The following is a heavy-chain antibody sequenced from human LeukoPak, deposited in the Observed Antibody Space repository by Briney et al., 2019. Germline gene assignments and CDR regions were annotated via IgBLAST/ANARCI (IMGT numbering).Heavy chain of an antibody. J-gene: IGHJ4*02. V-gene: IGHV3-21*01. D-gene: IGHD6-19*01. CDR3: ARYYSGWIDY. Sequence: GGSLRLSCAASGFTFSGSNMSWVRQAPGKGLEWVSSISSTSSLIWYADSLKGRFTISRDNAKNSLYVQMDSLRAEDTAVYSCARYYSGWIDYWGRGTVVTVSS. CDR1: GFTFSGSN. CDR2: ISSTSSLI.